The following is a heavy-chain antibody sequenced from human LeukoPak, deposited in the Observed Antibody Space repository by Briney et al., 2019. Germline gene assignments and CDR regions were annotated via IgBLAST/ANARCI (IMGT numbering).Heavy chain of an antibody. CDR1: GFTFSSYW. J-gene: IGHJ4*02. V-gene: IGHV3-74*01. D-gene: IGHD6-13*01. CDR3: ARGRHSSSWNDY. CDR2: ISSAGSTT. Sequence: GRSLRLSCAASGFTFSSYWMHWVRQAPGKGLVWVSRISSAGSTTNYADSVKGRITISRDNAENTLYLQMSSLRAEDTAVYYCARGRHSSSWNDYWGQGTLVTVSS.